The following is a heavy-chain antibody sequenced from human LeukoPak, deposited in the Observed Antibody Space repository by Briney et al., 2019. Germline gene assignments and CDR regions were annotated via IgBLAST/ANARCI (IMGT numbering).Heavy chain of an antibody. CDR2: IKEDGNEM. J-gene: IGHJ4*02. Sequence: SGGSLRLSCAASGFMFSRYWMSWVRQAPGKGLEWVANIKEDGNEMYYVDSVKGRFTISRDNAKNSLYLQMNILRAEDTAVYYCARALGGFSDYWGQGTLVTVSS. CDR3: ARALGGFSDY. CDR1: GFMFSRYW. V-gene: IGHV3-7*05. D-gene: IGHD3-16*01.